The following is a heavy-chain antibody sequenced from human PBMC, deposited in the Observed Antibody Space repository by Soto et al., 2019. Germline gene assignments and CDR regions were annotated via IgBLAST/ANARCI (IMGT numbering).Heavy chain of an antibody. CDR2: NNTKSGGT. J-gene: IGHJ4*02. Sequence: ASVKDSCKASGDILTANYIHWVRQAPGQGFEWMGWNNTKSGGTKHPQTFSGRVTMSKDTSLSTVYTTLTRLTSDDTAVYYCARDLAKGGGSAGFDTWGQGALVTAPQ. V-gene: IGHV1-2*02. CDR1: GDILTANY. D-gene: IGHD1-26*01. CDR3: ARDLAKGGGSAGFDT.